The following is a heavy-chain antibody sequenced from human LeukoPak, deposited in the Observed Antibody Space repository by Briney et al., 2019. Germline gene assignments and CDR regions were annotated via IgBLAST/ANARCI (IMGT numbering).Heavy chain of an antibody. V-gene: IGHV4-38-2*02. CDR2: IYHSGST. J-gene: IGHJ4*02. CDR3: AREGAMVRGVLDY. Sequence: SETLSLTCAVSGYSISSGYYWGWIRQPAGKGVEWIWSIYHSGSTYYNPSLKSRVTISVDTSKNQFSLKLSSVTAADTAVYYCAREGAMVRGVLDYWGQGTLVTVSS. CDR1: GYSISSGYY. D-gene: IGHD3-10*01.